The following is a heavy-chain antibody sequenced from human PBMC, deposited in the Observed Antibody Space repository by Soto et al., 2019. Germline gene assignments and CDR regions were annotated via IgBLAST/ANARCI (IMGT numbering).Heavy chain of an antibody. CDR1: GFTFSSYG. CDR3: ASDLRQWGFDP. D-gene: IGHD6-19*01. J-gene: IGHJ5*02. Sequence: GGSLRLSCAASGFTFSSYGMHWVRQAPGKGLEWVAVIWYDGSNKYYADSVKGRFTISRDNSKNTLYLQMNSLRAEDTAVYYCASDLRQWGFDPWGQRTLVTVSS. V-gene: IGHV3-33*01. CDR2: IWYDGSNK.